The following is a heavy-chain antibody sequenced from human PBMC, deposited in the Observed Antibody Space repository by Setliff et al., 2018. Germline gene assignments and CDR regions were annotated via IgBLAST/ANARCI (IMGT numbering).Heavy chain of an antibody. V-gene: IGHV7-4-1*02. D-gene: IGHD2-15*01. CDR3: ARGYCSGGSCADFAY. J-gene: IGHJ4*02. CDR2: INTNTGFP. CDR1: GYTFTNYA. Sequence: ASVKVSCKASGYTFTNYAMNWVRQAPGQGLEWMGWINTNTGFPTYAQGFTGRFVFSLDTSVSTTYLQISSVKAEDTAVYYCARGYCSGGSCADFAYWGQGTLVTVSS.